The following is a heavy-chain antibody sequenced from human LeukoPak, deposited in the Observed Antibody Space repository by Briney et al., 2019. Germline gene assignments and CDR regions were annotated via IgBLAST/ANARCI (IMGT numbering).Heavy chain of an antibody. J-gene: IGHJ3*02. D-gene: IGHD3-16*01. V-gene: IGHV3-30*02. Sequence: GGSLRLSCAASGFTFSTYGMHWVRQAPGTGLERVAFIRSDGSIKYYADSVKGRFTISRDNSKNTLYLQMNSLRAEDTAVYYCAITRGLGAFDIWGQGTMVTVSS. CDR3: AITRGLGAFDI. CDR2: IRSDGSIK. CDR1: GFTFSTYG.